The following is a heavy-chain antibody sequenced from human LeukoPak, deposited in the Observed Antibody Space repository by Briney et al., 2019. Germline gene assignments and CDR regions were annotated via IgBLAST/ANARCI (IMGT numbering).Heavy chain of an antibody. CDR3: ARDRGGSYSAIDY. Sequence: GGSLRLSCAASGFTLSSLAMHWVRQAPGKGLEWVSFISSSSITIYYADSVKGRFTISRDNAEKSLYLQMNSLRAEDTAVYYCARDRGGSYSAIDYWGQGTLVTVSS. CDR1: GFTLSSLA. V-gene: IGHV3-48*04. CDR2: ISSSSITI. J-gene: IGHJ4*02. D-gene: IGHD2-15*01.